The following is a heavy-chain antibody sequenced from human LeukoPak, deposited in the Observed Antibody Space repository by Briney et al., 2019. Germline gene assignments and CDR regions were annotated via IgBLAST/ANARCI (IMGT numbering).Heavy chain of an antibody. CDR1: GFPFSSYE. CDR3: AREILVATIGNYFDY. J-gene: IGHJ4*02. V-gene: IGHV3-48*03. CDR2: INSGSTI. Sequence: GGSLRLSCAASGFPFSSYEMNWVRQAPGKGLEWVSYINSGSTIYYADSVKGRFTISRDNAKNSLYLQMNSLRAEDTAVYYCAREILVATIGNYFDYRGQGTLVTVSS. D-gene: IGHD5-12*01.